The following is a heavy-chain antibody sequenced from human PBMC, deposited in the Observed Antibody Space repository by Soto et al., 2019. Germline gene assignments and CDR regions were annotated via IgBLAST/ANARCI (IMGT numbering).Heavy chain of an antibody. D-gene: IGHD6-19*01. CDR2: ISYDGSNK. CDR1: GFTFSSYG. CDR3: AKEGQWLPQSNGAFDI. J-gene: IGHJ3*02. Sequence: GGSLRLSCAASGFTFSSYGMHWVRQAPGKGLEWVAVISYDGSNKYYADSVKGRFTISRDNSKNTLYLQMNSLRAEDTAVYYCAKEGQWLPQSNGAFDIWGQGTMVTVSS. V-gene: IGHV3-30*18.